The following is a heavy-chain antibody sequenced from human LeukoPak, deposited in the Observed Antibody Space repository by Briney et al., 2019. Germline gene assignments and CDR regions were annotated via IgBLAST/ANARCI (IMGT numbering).Heavy chain of an antibody. CDR3: ARDFKNGDYEEDPYDYYGMDV. D-gene: IGHD4-17*01. V-gene: IGHV3-30-3*01. CDR2: ISYDGSNK. Sequence: GRSLRLSCAASGFTFSSYAMHWVRQAPGKGLEWVAVISYDGSNKYYADSVKGRFTISRDNSKNTLYLQMNSLRAEGTAVYYCARDFKNGDYEEDPYDYYGMDVWGQGTTVTVSS. J-gene: IGHJ6*02. CDR1: GFTFSSYA.